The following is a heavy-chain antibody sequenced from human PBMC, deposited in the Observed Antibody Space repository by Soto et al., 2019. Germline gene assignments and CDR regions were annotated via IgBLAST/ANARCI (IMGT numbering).Heavy chain of an antibody. CDR3: AKVRYSSPMGYYYGMDV. D-gene: IGHD6-19*01. CDR2: IIPIFGTA. V-gene: IGHV1-69*13. J-gene: IGHJ6*02. CDR1: RVAFSKFI. Sequence: SVKVSCKASRVAFSKFIVTWVRQAPGLGLEWVGGIIPIFGTANYAQKFQGRITITADESTSTSYMEVNNLRSEDTAVYYCAKVRYSSPMGYYYGMDVWGQGTTVTVSS.